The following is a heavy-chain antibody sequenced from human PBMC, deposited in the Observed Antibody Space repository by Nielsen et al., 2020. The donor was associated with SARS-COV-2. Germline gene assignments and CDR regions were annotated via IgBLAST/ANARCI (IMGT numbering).Heavy chain of an antibody. V-gene: IGHV4-59*01. CDR3: ARSVPGYSSSWDYFFDF. D-gene: IGHD6-19*01. Sequence: ESLKISCAASGFTFSDTWMSWIRQPPGKGLEWIGYNFYSGSANYNPSLKSRVTISVDTSKNQFSLNLTSVTAADTAVYYCARSVPGYSSSWDYFFDFWGHGTLVTVSS. CDR1: GFTFSDTW. J-gene: IGHJ4*01. CDR2: NFYSGSA.